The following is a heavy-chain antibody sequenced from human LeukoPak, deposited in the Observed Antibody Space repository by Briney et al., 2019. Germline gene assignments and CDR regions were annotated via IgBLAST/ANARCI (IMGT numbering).Heavy chain of an antibody. V-gene: IGHV4-39*01. J-gene: IGHJ5*02. CDR1: GGSINNNNYY. Sequence: SETLSLTCTLSGGSINNNNYYWGWIRQPPGNGLEWIGTVYYSGNTYYNPSLQSRVAIFIDTSKNQFSVKLSSINAADTAVYYCARRRYYGSGSYDHWGQGTLVSVSS. CDR3: ARRRYYGSGSYDH. CDR2: VYYSGNT. D-gene: IGHD3-10*01.